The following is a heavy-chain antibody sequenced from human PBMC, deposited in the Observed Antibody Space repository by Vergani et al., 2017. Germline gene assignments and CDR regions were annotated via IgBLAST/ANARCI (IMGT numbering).Heavy chain of an antibody. CDR2: IYYSGST. J-gene: IGHJ6*02. CDR3: ARVRLEDSSGYYYYYGMDV. V-gene: IGHV4-30-4*01. CDR1: GGSISSGDYY. Sequence: QVQLQESGPGLVKPSQTLSLTCTVSGGSISSGDYYWSWIRQPPGKGLEWIGYIYYSGSTYYNPSLKSRVTISVDTSKNQFSLKLSSVTAADAAVYYCARVRLEDSSGYYYYYGMDVWGQGTTVTVSS. D-gene: IGHD3-22*01.